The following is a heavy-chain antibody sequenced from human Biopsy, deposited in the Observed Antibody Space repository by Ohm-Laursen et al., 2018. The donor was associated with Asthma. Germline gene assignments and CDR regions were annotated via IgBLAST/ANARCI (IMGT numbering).Heavy chain of an antibody. V-gene: IGHV4-59*01. CDR1: GGSISSYY. CDR3: ARGRITMIGGWFDP. D-gene: IGHD3-22*01. Sequence: TLSLTCTVSGGSISSYYWSWIRQPPGMGLEWIGYIYYSGSTNYNPSLKSRVTISVDTSKNQFSLKLSSVTAADTAVYYCARGRITMIGGWFDPWGQGTLVTVSS. CDR2: IYYSGST. J-gene: IGHJ5*02.